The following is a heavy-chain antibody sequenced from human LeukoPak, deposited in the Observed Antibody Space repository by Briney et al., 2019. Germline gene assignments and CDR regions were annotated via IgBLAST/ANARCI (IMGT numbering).Heavy chain of an antibody. Sequence: GESLKISCKGSGYTFTGNWISWVRQKPGKGLEWMGRIDPSDSYTNYSPSFQGHVTISADKSISTAYLQWSSLKASDTAMYYCARDIAVPGRPIDYWGQGTLVTVSS. CDR3: ARDIAVPGRPIDY. CDR1: GYTFTGNW. CDR2: IDPSDSYT. D-gene: IGHD6-19*01. J-gene: IGHJ4*02. V-gene: IGHV5-10-1*01.